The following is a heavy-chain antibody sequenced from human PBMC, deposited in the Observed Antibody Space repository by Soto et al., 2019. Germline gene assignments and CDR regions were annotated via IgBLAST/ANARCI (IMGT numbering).Heavy chain of an antibody. CDR1: GFTFSSYS. D-gene: IGHD3-22*01. CDR2: ISSSIIYI. CDR3: ARHRLVTYYYDSSGYYYAPDAFDI. V-gene: IGHV3-21*01. J-gene: IGHJ3*02. Sequence: PGGSLRLSCAASGFTFSSYSMNWVRQAPGKGLEWVSSISSSIIYIYYADSVKGRFTISRDNAKNSLYLQMNSLRAEDTAVYYCARHRLVTYYYDSSGYYYAPDAFDIWGQGTMVTVSS.